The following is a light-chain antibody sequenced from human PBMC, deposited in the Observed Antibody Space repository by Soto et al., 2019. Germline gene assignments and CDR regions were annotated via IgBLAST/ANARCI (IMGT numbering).Light chain of an antibody. CDR1: TAAVATGHY. Sequence: QAVVTQEPSLTVSPGGTVTLTCGSSTAAVATGHYPYWFQQMPGQAPRTLIYDTNNRHSWTPARFSGSLLGGKPALTLSGAQHEDEADYYCSLSYSGIRVFGGGTKLTVL. CDR3: SLSYSGIRV. CDR2: DTN. J-gene: IGLJ3*02. V-gene: IGLV7-46*01.